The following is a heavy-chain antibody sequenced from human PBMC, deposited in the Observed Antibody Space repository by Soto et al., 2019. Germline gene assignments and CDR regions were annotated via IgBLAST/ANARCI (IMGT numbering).Heavy chain of an antibody. J-gene: IGHJ4*02. CDR1: GYTFTRHY. CDR2: IGPETGAT. CDR3: GRGRSGQIVVFY. V-gene: IGHV1-2*02. D-gene: IGHD1-26*01. Sequence: ASVKVSCKASGYTFTRHYIHWVRQAPEQGPEWMGEIGPETGATRYAQKFQGRVTMTRDMSITTVYMELNNLSPDDTAVYYCGRGRSGQIVVFYWGQGTPVTVSS.